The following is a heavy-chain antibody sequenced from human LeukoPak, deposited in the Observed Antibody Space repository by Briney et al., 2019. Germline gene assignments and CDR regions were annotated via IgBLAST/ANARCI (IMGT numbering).Heavy chain of an antibody. CDR2: IKQDGSEK. CDR3: ARLRPRGYFDY. CDR1: GFIIISYR. Sequence: GGSLRLSCAASGFIIISYRMSWVRQAPGKELEWVANIKQDGSEKYYVDSVKGRFTISRDNAKNSLYLQMNSLRAEDTAVYYCARLRPRGYFDYWGQGTLVTVSS. J-gene: IGHJ4*02. V-gene: IGHV3-7*01.